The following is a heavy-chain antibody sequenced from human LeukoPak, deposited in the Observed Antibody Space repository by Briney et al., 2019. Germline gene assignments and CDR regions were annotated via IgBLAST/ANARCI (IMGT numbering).Heavy chain of an antibody. J-gene: IGHJ4*02. CDR2: ISSSSSYI. D-gene: IGHD4-17*01. V-gene: IGHV3-21*01. CDR3: ARVTTAGGYYFDY. CDR1: GFTFSTYN. Sequence: GGSLRLSCAASGFTFSTYNMNWVRQAPGKGLEWVSSISSSSSYIYYADSVKGRFTISRDNAKNSLYLQMNSLRAEDTAVYYCARVTTAGGYYFDYWGQGTLVTVSS.